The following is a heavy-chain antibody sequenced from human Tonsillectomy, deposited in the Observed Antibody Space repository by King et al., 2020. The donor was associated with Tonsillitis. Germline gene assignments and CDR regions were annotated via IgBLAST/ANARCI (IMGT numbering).Heavy chain of an antibody. CDR2: IYSGGST. CDR1: GFTVSSNY. J-gene: IGHJ3*02. Sequence: VQLVESGGGLVQPGGSLRLSCAASGFTVSSNYMSWVRQAPGKGLEWVSVIYSGGSTNYADSVKGRFNIARDNSKNTLYLQMNSLRAEDTAVYYCARASMGQWLVPDAFDIWGQGTMVTVSS. CDR3: ARASMGQWLVPDAFDI. V-gene: IGHV3-66*01. D-gene: IGHD6-19*01.